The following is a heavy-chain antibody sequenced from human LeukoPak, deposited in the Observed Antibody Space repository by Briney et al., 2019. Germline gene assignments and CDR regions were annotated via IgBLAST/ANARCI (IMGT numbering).Heavy chain of an antibody. J-gene: IGHJ3*02. V-gene: IGHV1-24*01. D-gene: IGHD3-22*01. CDR1: GYSLPELS. Sequence: ASVKVSCKVAGYSLPELSMHWVRQTPGKGLEWMGGFDPEHGETIYAQKFQGRVTMTEDTSSDTAHMELRSLRSEDTAVYFCATDRLFYSDTSGSHALHIWGLGTMVTVSS. CDR3: ATDRLFYSDTSGSHALHI. CDR2: FDPEHGET.